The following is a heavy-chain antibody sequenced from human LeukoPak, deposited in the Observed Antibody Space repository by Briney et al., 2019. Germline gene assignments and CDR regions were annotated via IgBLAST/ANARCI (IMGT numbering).Heavy chain of an antibody. D-gene: IGHD2-2*01. V-gene: IGHV1-3*01. CDR2: INAGNGNT. CDR3: ARGPGYCSSASCYEGAFDI. Sequence: ASVKVSCKASGYTFTSYAMHWVRQAPGQRLEWMGWINAGNGNTKYSQKFQGRVTITADESTSTAYMELSSLRSEDTAVYYCARGPGYCSSASCYEGAFDIWGQGTMVTVSS. J-gene: IGHJ3*02. CDR1: GYTFTSYA.